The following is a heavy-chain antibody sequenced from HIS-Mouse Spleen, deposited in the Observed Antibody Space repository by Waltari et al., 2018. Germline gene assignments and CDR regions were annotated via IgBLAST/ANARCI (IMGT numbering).Heavy chain of an antibody. CDR2: ISISSSTI. J-gene: IGHJ4*02. V-gene: IGHV3-48*01. CDR1: GFTFSSYS. CDR3: ARGASGSYYLVSVSDY. D-gene: IGHD1-26*01. Sequence: EVQLVESGGGLVQPGGSLRRFCAAVGFTFSSYSMNWVRQAPGKGLEWVSYISISSSTIYYADSVKGRFTISRDNAKNSLYLQMNSLRAEDTAVYYCARGASGSYYLVSVSDYWGQGTLVTVSS.